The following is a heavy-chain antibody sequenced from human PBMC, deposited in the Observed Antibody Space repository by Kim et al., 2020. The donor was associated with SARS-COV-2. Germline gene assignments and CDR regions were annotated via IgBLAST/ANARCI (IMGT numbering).Heavy chain of an antibody. CDR3: ARGRAGVVPAPVLGLGPYYHYSAMDV. Sequence: SETLSLTCAVYGGSFSDYNWSWIRQPPGKGLEWIGEINHSGSTSHSPSLKSRVTISVDTSKSQFSLRLKSMTAADTALYYCARGRAGVVPAPVLGLGPYYHYSAMDVWGQGPGVAFPS. J-gene: IGHJ6*02. CDR1: GGSFSDYN. V-gene: IGHV4-34*01. CDR2: INHSGST. D-gene: IGHD2-2*02.